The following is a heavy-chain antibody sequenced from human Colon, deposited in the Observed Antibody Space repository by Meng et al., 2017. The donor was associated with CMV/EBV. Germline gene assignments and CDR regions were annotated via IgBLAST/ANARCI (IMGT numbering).Heavy chain of an antibody. CDR1: GGSFSGYY. CDR3: ASRLVGATTGFWFDP. D-gene: IGHD1-26*01. Sequence: SETLSLTCAVYGGSFSGYYWSWIRQPPGKGLEWIGEINHSGSTNYNPSLKSRVTISVDTSKNQFSLKLSSVTAADTAVYYCASRLVGATTGFWFDPWGQGTLVTVSS. V-gene: IGHV4-34*01. J-gene: IGHJ5*02. CDR2: INHSGST.